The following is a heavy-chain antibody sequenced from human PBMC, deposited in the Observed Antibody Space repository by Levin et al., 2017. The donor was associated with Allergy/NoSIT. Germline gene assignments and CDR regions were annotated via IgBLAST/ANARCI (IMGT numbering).Heavy chain of an antibody. CDR2: ISSSGSTI. J-gene: IGHJ4*02. CDR1: GFTFSSYE. D-gene: IGHD6-19*01. Sequence: GGSLRLSCAASGFTFSSYEMNWVRQAPGKGLEWVSYISSSGSTIYYADSVKGRFTISRDNAKNSLYLQMNSLRAEDTAVYYCARDLSSGWYRYPYYFDYWGQGTLVTVSS. CDR3: ARDLSSGWYRYPYYFDY. V-gene: IGHV3-48*03.